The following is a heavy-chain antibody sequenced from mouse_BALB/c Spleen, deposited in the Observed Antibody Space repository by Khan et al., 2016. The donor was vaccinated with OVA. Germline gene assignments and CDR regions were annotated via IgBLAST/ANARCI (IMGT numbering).Heavy chain of an antibody. V-gene: IGHV1S22*01. CDR2: IYPGSDSI. J-gene: IGHJ3*01. CDR3: TRGGYVGKSLFAY. Sequence: LQQPGSALVRPGASVKLSCKASGYTFTSYWMHWVKQRHGQGLEWIGNIYPGSDSINYDEKFKSQGTLTVDTSSSTAYIHLSSLTSEDSAVSYCTRGGYVGKSLFAYWGQGTLVTVSA. CDR1: GYTFTSYW. D-gene: IGHD3-1*01.